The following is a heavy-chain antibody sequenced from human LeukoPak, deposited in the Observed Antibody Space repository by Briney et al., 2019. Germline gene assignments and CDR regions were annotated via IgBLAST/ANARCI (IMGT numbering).Heavy chain of an antibody. V-gene: IGHV3-7*01. J-gene: IGHJ4*02. Sequence: GGSLRLSCAASGFTFSSYWMSWVRQAPGKGWEGVANIKQDGSEKYYVASVKGRFTISRDNAKNSLYLQMNSLRAEDTAVYYCARATDSSSWFNFDYWGQGTLVTVSS. CDR2: IKQDGSEK. CDR1: GFTFSSYW. D-gene: IGHD6-13*01. CDR3: ARATDSSSWFNFDY.